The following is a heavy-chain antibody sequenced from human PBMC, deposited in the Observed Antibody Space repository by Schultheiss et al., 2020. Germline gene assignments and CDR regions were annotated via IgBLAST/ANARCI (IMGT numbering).Heavy chain of an antibody. D-gene: IGHD5-12*01. V-gene: IGHV4-31*03. CDR2: IYYSGST. CDR1: GGSISSSSYY. Sequence: SQTLSLTCTVSGGSISSSSYYWSWIRQHPGKGLEWIGYIYYSGSTYYNPSLKSRVTISVDTSKNQFSLKLSSVTAADTAVYYCARDVIVAGYGMDVWGQGTTVTVSS. CDR3: ARDVIVAGYGMDV. J-gene: IGHJ6*02.